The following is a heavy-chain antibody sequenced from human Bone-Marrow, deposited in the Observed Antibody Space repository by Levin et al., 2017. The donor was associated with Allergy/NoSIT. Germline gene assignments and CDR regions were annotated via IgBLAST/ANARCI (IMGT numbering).Heavy chain of an antibody. CDR2: ISGSGGST. J-gene: IGHJ6*02. Sequence: GGSLRLSCAASGFTFSSYAMSWVRQAPGKGLEWVSAISGSGGSTYYADSVKGRFTISRDNSKNTLYLQMNSLRAEDTAVYYCAKLDYYGSGSYYRPPGRYNWNVPFGMDVWGQGTTVTVSS. CDR1: GFTFSSYA. D-gene: IGHD3-10*01. CDR3: AKLDYYGSGSYYRPPGRYNWNVPFGMDV. V-gene: IGHV3-23*01.